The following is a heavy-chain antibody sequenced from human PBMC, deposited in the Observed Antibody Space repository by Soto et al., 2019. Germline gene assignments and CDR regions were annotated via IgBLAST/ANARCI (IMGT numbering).Heavy chain of an antibody. V-gene: IGHV4-61*08. CDR1: GGSVNSDDYY. D-gene: IGHD3-22*01. Sequence: SETLSLTCTVSGGSVNSDDYYWSWIRQPPGQGLEWIGYIYDSGSTNYNPSLKSRVTISVDTSKSQFSLKLSSVTAADTAVYYCARDRAYYESSGLYFDYWGQGTLVTVSS. CDR3: ARDRAYYESSGLYFDY. CDR2: IYDSGST. J-gene: IGHJ4*02.